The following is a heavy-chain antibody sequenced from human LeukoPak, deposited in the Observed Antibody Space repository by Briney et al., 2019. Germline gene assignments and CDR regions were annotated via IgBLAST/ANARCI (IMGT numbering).Heavy chain of an antibody. CDR1: GFTFSDYY. Sequence: GGSLRLSCAASGFTFSDYYMSWIRQAPGKGLEWVSYISSSGSTIYYADFVKGRFTISRDNAKNSLYLQMNSLRAEDTAVYYCARNWGTSTVTPRVDYWGQGTLVTVSS. V-gene: IGHV3-11*01. J-gene: IGHJ4*02. CDR3: ARNWGTSTVTPRVDY. D-gene: IGHD3-16*01. CDR2: ISSSGSTI.